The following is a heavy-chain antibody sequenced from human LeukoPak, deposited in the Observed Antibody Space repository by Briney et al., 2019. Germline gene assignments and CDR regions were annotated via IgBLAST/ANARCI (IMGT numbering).Heavy chain of an antibody. CDR2: INWNGGST. CDR3: ARVGDIVVVPAYFDY. V-gene: IGHV3-20*04. Sequence: GGSLRLSCAASAFIFSEHSMGWVRLAPGKGLEWVSGINWNGGSTGYADSVKGRFTISRDNAKNSLYLQMNSLRAEDTALYYCARVGDIVVVPAYFDYWGQGTLVTVSS. CDR1: AFIFSEHS. J-gene: IGHJ4*02. D-gene: IGHD2-2*01.